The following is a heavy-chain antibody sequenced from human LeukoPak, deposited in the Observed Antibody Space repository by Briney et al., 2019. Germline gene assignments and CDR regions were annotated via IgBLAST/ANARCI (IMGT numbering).Heavy chain of an antibody. J-gene: IGHJ4*02. CDR1: GFTFSSYA. Sequence: GGSLRLSCAASGFTFSSYAMSWVRQAPGKGLEWVSAISGSGGSTYYADSVKDRFTISRDNSKNTLYLQMNSLRAEDTAVYYCAKLPLDQLLIFDYWGQGTLVTVSS. D-gene: IGHD2-2*01. CDR3: AKLPLDQLLIFDY. CDR2: ISGSGGST. V-gene: IGHV3-23*01.